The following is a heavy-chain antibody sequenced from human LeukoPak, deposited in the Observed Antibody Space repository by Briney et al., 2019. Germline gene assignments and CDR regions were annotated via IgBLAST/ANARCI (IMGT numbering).Heavy chain of an antibody. CDR1: DFSISSGHY. CDR2: ISPTGIA. V-gene: IGHV4-38-2*02. CDR3: ARPSPRYCSGGSCNAFDI. Sequence: SETLSLTCTVSDFSISSGHYWGWIRQPPGKGLEWIGYISPTGIANSNPSLKNRVTVSLDTSKNQFSLTLSSATAADTAVYYCARPSPRYCSGGSCNAFDIWGQGILVTVSS. J-gene: IGHJ3*02. D-gene: IGHD2-15*01.